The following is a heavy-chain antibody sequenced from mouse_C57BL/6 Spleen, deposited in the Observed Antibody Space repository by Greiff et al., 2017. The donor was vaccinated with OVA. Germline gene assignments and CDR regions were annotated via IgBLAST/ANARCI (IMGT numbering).Heavy chain of an antibody. Sequence: QVQLQQPGAELVMPGASVKLSCKASGYTFTSYWMHWVKQRPGQGLEWIGEIDPSDSYTNYNQKFKGKSTLTVDKSSSTAYMQLSSLTAEDSAVYYCAREDGSSAYYFDYWGQGTTLTVSS. CDR1: GYTFTSYW. V-gene: IGHV1-69*01. D-gene: IGHD1-1*01. J-gene: IGHJ2*01. CDR2: IDPSDSYT. CDR3: AREDGSSAYYFDY.